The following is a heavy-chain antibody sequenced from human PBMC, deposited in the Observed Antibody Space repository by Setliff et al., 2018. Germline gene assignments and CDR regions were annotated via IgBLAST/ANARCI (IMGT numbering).Heavy chain of an antibody. V-gene: IGHV4-61*09. CDR1: GGSVNSGYDN. J-gene: IGHJ6*03. CDR3: ARMSGFQYMDV. Sequence: SETLSLTCTVSGGSVNSGYDNWNWLRQPAGKGLEWIGHINRRGSTNFTPSLKSRVTISLDTSNNQFSLSLSSVTAADTAVSYCARMSGFQYMDVWGKGTTVTVSS. D-gene: IGHD3-3*01. CDR2: INRRGST.